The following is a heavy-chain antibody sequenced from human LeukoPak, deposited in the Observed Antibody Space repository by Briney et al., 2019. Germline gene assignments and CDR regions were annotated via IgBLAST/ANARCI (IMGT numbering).Heavy chain of an antibody. CDR1: GFTFSSYA. Sequence: GGSLRLSCAASGFTFSSYAMTWVRQAPGRGLEWVSGISGGVDNTYYADSVKGRFTISRDNSKNTLYLQMNSLRAEDTAVYYCAKDTGWELRGSFDPWGQGTLVTVSS. CDR3: AKDTGWELRGSFDP. V-gene: IGHV3-23*01. D-gene: IGHD1-26*01. J-gene: IGHJ5*02. CDR2: ISGGVDNT.